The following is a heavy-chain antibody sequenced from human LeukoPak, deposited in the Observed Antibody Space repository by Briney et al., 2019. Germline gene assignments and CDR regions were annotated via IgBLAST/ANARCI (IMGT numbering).Heavy chain of an antibody. CDR2: ISGVASDI. D-gene: IGHD1-26*01. Sequence: GGSLRLSCAASGFTFSDYYMTWIRQAPGKGLEWVSYISGVASDIHYADSVKGRFTISRDSAKSSVYLQMSSLRAEDTAVYYCARGGALGMDVWGQGTTVTVSS. CDR1: GFTFSDYY. J-gene: IGHJ6*02. V-gene: IGHV3-11*01. CDR3: ARGGALGMDV.